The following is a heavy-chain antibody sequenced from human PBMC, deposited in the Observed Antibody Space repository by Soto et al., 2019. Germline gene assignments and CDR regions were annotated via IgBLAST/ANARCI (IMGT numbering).Heavy chain of an antibody. D-gene: IGHD1-26*01. J-gene: IGHJ6*02. CDR3: ARGDVGDYYGMDV. CDR2: ISSRSSYI. CDR1: GFTFRIYR. Sequence: PGGYLRLSCAASGFTFRIYRLIWVRQAPGKGLEWVSSISSRSSYIYYADSVKGRFAISRDNAKNSLYMQMNSLRAEDTAVYYCARGDVGDYYGMDVWGQGTTVTVSS. V-gene: IGHV3-21*01.